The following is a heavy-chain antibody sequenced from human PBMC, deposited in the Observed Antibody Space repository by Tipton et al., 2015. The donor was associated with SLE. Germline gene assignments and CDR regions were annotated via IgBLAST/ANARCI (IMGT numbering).Heavy chain of an antibody. Sequence: LRLSCTASGGSISSGSYYWSWIRQPAGKGLEWIGRIYTSGSTNYNPSLKSRVTISVDTSKNQFSLKLTSVTAADTAVYYCARGDWGEDWYFDLWGRGTLVTVSS. CDR2: IYTSGST. D-gene: IGHD7-27*01. J-gene: IGHJ2*01. V-gene: IGHV4-61*02. CDR1: GGSISSGSYY. CDR3: ARGDWGEDWYFDL.